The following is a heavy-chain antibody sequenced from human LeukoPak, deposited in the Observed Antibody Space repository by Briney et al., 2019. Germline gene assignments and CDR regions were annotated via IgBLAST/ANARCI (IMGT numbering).Heavy chain of an antibody. CDR2: ISYDGSNK. J-gene: IGHJ4*02. CDR1: GFTFSSYA. V-gene: IGHV3-30-3*01. CDR3: AKEGLETYYYDSSGYQFDY. D-gene: IGHD3-22*01. Sequence: SGGSLRLSCAASGFTFSSYAMHWVRQAPGKGLGWVAVISYDGSNKYYADSVKGRFTISRDNSKNTLYLQMNSLRAEDTAVYYCAKEGLETYYYDSSGYQFDYWGQGTLVTVSS.